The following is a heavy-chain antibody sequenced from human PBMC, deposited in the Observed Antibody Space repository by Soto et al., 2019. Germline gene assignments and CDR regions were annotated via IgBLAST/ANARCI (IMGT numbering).Heavy chain of an antibody. Sequence: SLTCAIYGGTFSSHSRSWVRQPPGKGLEWIGEIDHGGSTNYNPSLKSRVTISGDTSKNQFSLELRSLTAADTGVYYCAAYDVGTIIQDYWGQGTRVTVSS. CDR2: IDHGGST. CDR1: GGTFSSHS. D-gene: IGHD2-21*02. CDR3: AAYDVGTIIQDY. V-gene: IGHV4-34*08. J-gene: IGHJ4*02.